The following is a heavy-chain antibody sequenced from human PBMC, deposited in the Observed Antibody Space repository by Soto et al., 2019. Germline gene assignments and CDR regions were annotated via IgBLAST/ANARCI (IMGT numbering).Heavy chain of an antibody. V-gene: IGHV4-34*01. J-gene: IGHJ5*02. CDR2: INHTGGT. CDR3: ATRITVFGLLIPPFDP. CDR1: CGSVNGYY. Sequence: SETLSLTCAVYCGSVNGYYWNWIRQPPGKGLEWIGEINHTGGTHYNPSLKSRVTMSVDTSKNQFSLRLSSVTAADTAIYYCATRITVFGLLIPPFDPWGQGTQVTGLL. D-gene: IGHD3-3*01.